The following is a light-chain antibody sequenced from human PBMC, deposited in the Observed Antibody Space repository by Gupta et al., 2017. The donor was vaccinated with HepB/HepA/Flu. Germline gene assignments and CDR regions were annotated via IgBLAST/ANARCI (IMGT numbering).Light chain of an antibody. CDR2: SAS. CDR3: QQCRTTPIT. V-gene: IGKV1-39*01. Sequence: DIQMTQSPSSLSASVGDRVTITCRASQSIRNYLHWYQHKPGKAPKLLIYSASTLQNEVPSRFSGSGSGTEFTLTISSLQPEDVAAYYCQQCRTTPITFGQGTRLELK. CDR1: QSIRNY. J-gene: IGKJ5*01.